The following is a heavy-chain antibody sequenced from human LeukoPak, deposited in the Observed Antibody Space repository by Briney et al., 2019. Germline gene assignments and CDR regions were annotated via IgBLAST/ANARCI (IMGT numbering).Heavy chain of an antibody. CDR2: IYYSGST. CDR1: GGSISSGDYY. CDR3: ARASVGGYCSSTSCHMGYYYYYMDV. D-gene: IGHD2-2*01. Sequence: SETLSLTCTVSGGSISSGDYYWSWIRQPPGKGLEWIGYIYYSGSTYYNPSPKSRVTISVDTSKNQFSLKLSSVTAADTAVYYCARASVGGYCSSTSCHMGYYYYYMDVWGKGTTVTVSS. V-gene: IGHV4-30-4*08. J-gene: IGHJ6*03.